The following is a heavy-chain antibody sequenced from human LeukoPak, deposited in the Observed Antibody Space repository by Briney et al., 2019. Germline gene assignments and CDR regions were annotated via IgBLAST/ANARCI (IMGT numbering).Heavy chain of an antibody. J-gene: IGHJ3*01. V-gene: IGHV3-23*01. D-gene: IGHD5-24*01. CDR1: GFAFSSLD. CDR2: ISAGGANS. Sequence: GGSLRLSCAASGFAFSSLDMGWVRQAPRKGLEWVSAISAGGANSYYADSVKGRFTISRDNSKDTLFLQMNSLRAEDTAIYYCARDIQLSTWGLGTMVTVSS. CDR3: ARDIQLST.